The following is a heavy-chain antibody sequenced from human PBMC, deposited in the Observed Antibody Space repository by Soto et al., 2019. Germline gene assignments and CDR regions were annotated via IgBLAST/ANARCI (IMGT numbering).Heavy chain of an antibody. CDR1: GYTFTSYG. Sequence: QVQLGQSGAEVKKPGASLRVSCKASGYTFTSYGINWARQAPGQGLEWIGWVTAYNDERKFAEKFQDRLSMTTDTATTTAFMXLRSXRAXDAAMYYCARFDVWSGYSQDHWGQGTLVTVSS. J-gene: IGHJ4*02. CDR3: ARFDVWSGYSQDH. CDR2: VTAYNDER. D-gene: IGHD3-3*01. V-gene: IGHV1-18*04.